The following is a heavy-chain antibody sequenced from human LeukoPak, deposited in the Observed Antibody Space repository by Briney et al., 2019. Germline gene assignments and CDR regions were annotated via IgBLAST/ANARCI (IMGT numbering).Heavy chain of an antibody. V-gene: IGHV1-18*01. CDR1: GGTFSSYA. J-gene: IGHJ4*02. Sequence: ASVKVSCKASGGTFSSYAISWVRQAPGQGLEWMGWISAFNGNTNYAQKLQGRVTMTTDTSTSTAYMELRSLRSDDTAVYYCARDRYDSSGYVPSDFDYWGQGALVTVSS. CDR2: ISAFNGNT. CDR3: ARDRYDSSGYVPSDFDY. D-gene: IGHD3-22*01.